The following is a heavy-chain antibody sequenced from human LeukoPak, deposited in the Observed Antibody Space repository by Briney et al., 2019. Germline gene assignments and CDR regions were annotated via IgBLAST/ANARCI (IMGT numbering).Heavy chain of an antibody. CDR3: ARDHGPGSYHFDY. D-gene: IGHD6-19*01. CDR1: GFTVSSNY. V-gene: IGHV3-66*01. Sequence: GGSLRLSCAASGFTVSSNYMSWVRQAPGKGLEWVSVIYSGGSTYYADSVKGRFTISRDNSKNTLYLQMNSLRAEDTAVYYCARDHGPGSYHFDYWGQGTLVTVSS. J-gene: IGHJ4*02. CDR2: IYSGGST.